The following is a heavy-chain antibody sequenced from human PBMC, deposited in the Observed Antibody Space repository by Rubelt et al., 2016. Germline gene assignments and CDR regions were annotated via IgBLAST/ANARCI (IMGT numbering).Heavy chain of an antibody. Sequence: QVQLQESGPGLVKPSETLSLTCTVSGGSISSYYWSWIRQPPGKGLEWIGYIYYSGSTNYNPSLKSRVTRAVDTSKNQFSLKLSSVTAADTAVYYCARRAYYYDSSGYYYYFDYWGQGTLVTVSS. CDR1: GGSISSYY. V-gene: IGHV4-59*12. CDR3: ARRAYYYDSSGYYYYFDY. J-gene: IGHJ4*02. D-gene: IGHD3-22*01. CDR2: IYYSGST.